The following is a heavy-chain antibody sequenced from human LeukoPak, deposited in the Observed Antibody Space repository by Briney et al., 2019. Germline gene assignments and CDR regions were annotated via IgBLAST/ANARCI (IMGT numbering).Heavy chain of an antibody. Sequence: EASVKVSCKVSGYTLKELSLHWARQTPGKGLEWMGGFAPEEGETIYAQKFRGRVTMTEDTSTDTAYMELSSLRSEDTAVYYCATLAERVLRFLAWMGAWGQGTLVTVSS. CDR1: GYTLKELS. D-gene: IGHD3-3*01. CDR2: FAPEEGET. J-gene: IGHJ5*02. CDR3: ATLAERVLRFLAWMGA. V-gene: IGHV1-24*01.